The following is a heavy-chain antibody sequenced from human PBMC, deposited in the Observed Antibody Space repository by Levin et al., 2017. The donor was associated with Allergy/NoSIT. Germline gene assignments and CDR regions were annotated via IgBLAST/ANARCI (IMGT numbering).Heavy chain of an antibody. CDR3: ARVQWLQFYYMDV. Sequence: NASETLSLTCTVSGASIRSNDYYWSWIRQPPGTGLEWIGYIYSTGSTYYNPSLKSRFIISRDTSTNQVSLNLSSLTAADTAIYYCARVQWLQFYYMDVWSKGTTVTVSS. CDR2: IYSTGST. D-gene: IGHD6-19*01. V-gene: IGHV4-30-4*01. CDR1: GASIRSNDYY. J-gene: IGHJ6*03.